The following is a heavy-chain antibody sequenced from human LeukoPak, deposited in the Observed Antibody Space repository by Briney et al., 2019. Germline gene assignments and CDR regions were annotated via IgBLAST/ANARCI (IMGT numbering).Heavy chain of an antibody. CDR2: ISSNSSYI. J-gene: IGHJ4*02. V-gene: IGHV3-21*01. Sequence: AGVSLRLSCAASGFTFSSYSINGLRQSPGKGLEWVISISSNSSYIYYGGCVMGRFTISRDNAKISLYLQMNSLRVEDTAVYYCARPYYCGRYRTGFDYWGQGTLVTVSS. D-gene: IGHD1-26*01. CDR3: ARPYYCGRYRTGFDY. CDR1: GFTFSSYS.